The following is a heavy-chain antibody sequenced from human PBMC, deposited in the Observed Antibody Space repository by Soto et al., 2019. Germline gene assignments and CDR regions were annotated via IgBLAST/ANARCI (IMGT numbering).Heavy chain of an antibody. V-gene: IGHV3-30*18. CDR3: AKADVLRYFDWSGEYYFDY. D-gene: IGHD3-9*01. CDR2: ISYDGSNK. CDR1: GFTFSSYG. J-gene: IGHJ4*02. Sequence: GGSLRLSCAASGFTFSSYGMHWVRQAPGKGLEWVAVISYDGSNKYYADSVKGRFTISRDNSKNTLYLQMNSLRAEDTAVYYCAKADVLRYFDWSGEYYFDYWGQGTLVTVS.